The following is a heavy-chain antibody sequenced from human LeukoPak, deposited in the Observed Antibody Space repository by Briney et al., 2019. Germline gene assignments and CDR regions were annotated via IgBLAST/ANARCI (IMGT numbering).Heavy chain of an antibody. J-gene: IGHJ4*02. Sequence: PGGSLRLSCAASGFTFSSYAMHEVRQALGKGLERGAVISYDGSNKYYADSVKGRFTISRENSKNTLYLQMKSLRAEDTAVYYCARDQDLYFDYWGQGTLVTVSS. D-gene: IGHD2-15*01. CDR3: ARDQDLYFDY. CDR1: GFTFSSYA. V-gene: IGHV3-30*04. CDR2: ISYDGSNK.